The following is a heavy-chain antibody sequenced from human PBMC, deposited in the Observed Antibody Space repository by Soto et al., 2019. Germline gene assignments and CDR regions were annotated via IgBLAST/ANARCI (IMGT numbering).Heavy chain of an antibody. Sequence: ASVKVSCKTSGFTFSSSAVHWVRQARGHRLQRIGWIDVGSANANYAHMLQDRVTMTRDTSTSTVYMELSSLRSEDTAIYYCSRGYPPRDQLGNMPGAFWGQGTLVTVSS. V-gene: IGHV1-58*01. CDR1: GFTFSSSA. J-gene: IGHJ4*02. CDR3: SRGYPPRDQLGNMPGAF. D-gene: IGHD1-1*01. CDR2: IDVGSANA.